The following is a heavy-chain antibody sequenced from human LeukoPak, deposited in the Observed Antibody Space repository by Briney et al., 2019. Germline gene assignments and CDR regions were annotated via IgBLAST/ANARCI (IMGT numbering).Heavy chain of an antibody. V-gene: IGHV1-69*01. CDR1: GGTYSSYA. CDR2: IIPIFGTA. Sequence: ASVKVSCKASGGTYSSYAIIWVRQAPGQGLEWMGGIIPIFGTANYAKKFQGRVTITADESTSTAYMELSSLRSEDTAVYYCAREIRNYYGSGSYYKGYFQHWGQGTLVTVSS. CDR3: AREIRNYYGSGSYYKGYFQH. D-gene: IGHD3-10*01. J-gene: IGHJ1*01.